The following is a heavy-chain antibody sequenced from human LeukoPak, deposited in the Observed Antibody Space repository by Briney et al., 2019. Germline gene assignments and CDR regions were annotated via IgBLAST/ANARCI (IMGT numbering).Heavy chain of an antibody. Sequence: GGSLRLSCAASGFTFSSYAISWVRQAPGQGLEWMGRIIPILGIANYAQKFQGRVTITADKSTSTAYMELSSLRSEDTAVYYCARDPRYSNTDTNFDYWGQGTLVTVSS. CDR2: IIPILGIA. J-gene: IGHJ4*02. CDR1: GFTFSSYA. D-gene: IGHD4-11*01. CDR3: ARDPRYSNTDTNFDY. V-gene: IGHV1-69*04.